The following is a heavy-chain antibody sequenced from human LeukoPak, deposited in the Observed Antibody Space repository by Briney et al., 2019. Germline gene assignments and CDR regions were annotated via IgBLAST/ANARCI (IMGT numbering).Heavy chain of an antibody. J-gene: IGHJ4*02. CDR1: GGSISSYY. Sequence: SGTLSLTCTVSGGSISSYYWSWIRLPPGKGLEWIGYIYYSGSINYNPSLKSRITISVDTSKNQFSLKLSSVTAADTAVYYCAQHEYSGTYYVDYWGQGTLVTVSS. CDR3: AQHEYSGTYYVDY. D-gene: IGHD1-26*01. CDR2: IYYSGSI. V-gene: IGHV4-59*08.